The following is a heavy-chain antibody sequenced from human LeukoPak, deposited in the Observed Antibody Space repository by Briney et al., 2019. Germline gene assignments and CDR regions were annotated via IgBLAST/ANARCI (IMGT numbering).Heavy chain of an antibody. V-gene: IGHV1-8*01. CDR3: ARGGARSLAP. D-gene: IGHD1-26*01. J-gene: IGHJ5*02. CDR1: GYTFTAYE. Sequence: GASVKVSCRTSGYTFTAYEIHWVRQATGQGLEWMGWMNPNSGNTGYEQKFQGRVTMTRDTSMTTAYMELSSLRSEDTATYYCARGGARSLAPWGQGTLVTVSS. CDR2: MNPNSGNT.